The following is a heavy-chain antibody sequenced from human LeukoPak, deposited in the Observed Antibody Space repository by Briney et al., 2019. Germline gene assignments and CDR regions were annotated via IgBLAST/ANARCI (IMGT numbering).Heavy chain of an antibody. CDR1: GYSFTTYW. Sequence: GESLKISCKGSGYSFTTYWIGWVRQMPGKGLEWMGILYPGDSDTRYSPSFKGQVTISADKSISTAYLQGSSLKASDTAMYYCARNNGSGSYYDPFDYWGQGTLVSVSS. V-gene: IGHV5-51*01. J-gene: IGHJ4*02. CDR2: LYPGDSDT. D-gene: IGHD3-10*01. CDR3: ARNNGSGSYYDPFDY.